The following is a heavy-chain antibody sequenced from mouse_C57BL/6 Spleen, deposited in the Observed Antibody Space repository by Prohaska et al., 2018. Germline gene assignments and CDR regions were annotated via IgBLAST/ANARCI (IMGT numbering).Heavy chain of an antibody. Sequence: GAELVKPGASVKIFCKASGYAFSSYWMNWVKQRPGKGLEWIGQIYPGDGDTNYNGKFKGKATLTADKSSSTAYMQLSSLTSEDSAVYFCAREGSLRRGAMDYWGQGTSVTVSS. CDR2: IYPGDGDT. CDR3: AREGSLRRGAMDY. CDR1: GYAFSSYW. D-gene: IGHD1-1*02. J-gene: IGHJ4*01. V-gene: IGHV1-80*01.